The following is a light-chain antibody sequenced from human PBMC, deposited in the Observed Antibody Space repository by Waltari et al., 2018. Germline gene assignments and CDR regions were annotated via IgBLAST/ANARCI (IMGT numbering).Light chain of an antibody. CDR2: KDN. CDR3: YSAADKNLI. V-gene: IGLV3-27*01. J-gene: IGLJ2*01. Sequence: SYELTQPSSVSVSPGQTARITCSGDVLAKKYARGFQQRPGQAPVLIIYKDNERPSGIPERFSGSISGTTVTLTISGAQVEDEADYYCYSAADKNLIFGGGTKLTVL. CDR1: VLAKKY.